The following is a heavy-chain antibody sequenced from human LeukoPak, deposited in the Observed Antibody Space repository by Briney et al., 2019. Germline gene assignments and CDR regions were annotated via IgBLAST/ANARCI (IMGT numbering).Heavy chain of an antibody. J-gene: IGHJ4*02. Sequence: PGGSLRLSCAASGFTFSSYSMNWVRQAPGKGLEWVSYISSSSSTIYYADSVKGRFTISRDNAKNSLYLQMNSLRAEDTAVYYCARDVAGYFDYWGQGTLVTVSS. CDR3: ARDVAGYFDY. CDR2: ISSSSSTI. V-gene: IGHV3-48*01. CDR1: GFTFSSYS. D-gene: IGHD6-19*01.